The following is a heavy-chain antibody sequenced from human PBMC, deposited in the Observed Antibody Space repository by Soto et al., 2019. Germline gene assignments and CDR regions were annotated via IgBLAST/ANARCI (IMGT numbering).Heavy chain of an antibody. V-gene: IGHV3-23*01. J-gene: IGHJ4*02. CDR3: AKVSDYDFWSGSKDFDY. CDR1: GFTFSNYA. D-gene: IGHD3-3*01. CDR2: VSATAGTT. Sequence: GGSLRLSCAASGFTFSNYAMSWVRQAPGKGLEWVSLVSATAGTTYYTDSVKGRFTISRDNSKNTLYLQMNSLRAEDTAVYYCAKVSDYDFWSGSKDFDYWGQGTLVTVSS.